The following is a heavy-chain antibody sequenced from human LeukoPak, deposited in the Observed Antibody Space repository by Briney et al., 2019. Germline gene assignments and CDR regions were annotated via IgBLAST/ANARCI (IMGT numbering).Heavy chain of an antibody. CDR2: IKQDGSEK. Sequence: GGSLRLSCAASGFTFSSYWMSWVRQAPGKGLEWVANIKQDGSEKYYVDSVKGRFTISRDNSKNTLYLQMNSLRAEDTAVYYCAKLYGNSGSFDYWGQGTLVTVSS. CDR3: AKLYGNSGSFDY. V-gene: IGHV3-7*03. D-gene: IGHD4-23*01. CDR1: GFTFSSYW. J-gene: IGHJ4*02.